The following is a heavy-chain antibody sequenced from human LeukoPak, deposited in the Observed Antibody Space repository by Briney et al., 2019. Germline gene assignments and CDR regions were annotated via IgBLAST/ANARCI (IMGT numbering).Heavy chain of an antibody. CDR1: GFTFSSYG. V-gene: IGHV3-30*02. D-gene: IGHD2-2*01. Sequence: GGSLRLSCAASGFTFSSYGMHWVRQAPGKGLEWVAFIRYDGSNKYYADSVKGRFTISRDNSRNTPSLQMNSLRAEDTAVYYCAKDSQDTVVVPAGIDYWGQGTLVTVSS. CDR3: AKDSQDTVVVPAGIDY. CDR2: IRYDGSNK. J-gene: IGHJ4*02.